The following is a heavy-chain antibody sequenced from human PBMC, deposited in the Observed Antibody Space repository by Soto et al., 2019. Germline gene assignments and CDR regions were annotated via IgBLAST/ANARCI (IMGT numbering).Heavy chain of an antibody. D-gene: IGHD3-10*01. CDR3: ARGEEMGFGDYLTPFDY. CDR2: ISYDGSNK. Sequence: QVQLVESGGGVVQPGRSLRLSCAASGFTFSSYAMHWVRQAPGKGLEWVAVISYDGSNKYYADSVKGRFTISRDNSKHTLYLQMNSLRAEDTAVYYCARGEEMGFGDYLTPFDYWGQGTLVTVSS. CDR1: GFTFSSYA. V-gene: IGHV3-30-3*01. J-gene: IGHJ4*02.